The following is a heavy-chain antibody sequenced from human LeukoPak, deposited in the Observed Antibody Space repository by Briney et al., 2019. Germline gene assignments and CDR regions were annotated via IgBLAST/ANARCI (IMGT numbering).Heavy chain of an antibody. Sequence: GGALRISCATPGFTLCGVWMRWGRQAPGKGLEWVANIKPDGSDKAYVDSVKGRFTISRDNTKNSLYLQMNSLRGEDTAVYYCARAMTWGQGTLVSVSS. J-gene: IGHJ4*02. CDR1: GFTLCGVW. V-gene: IGHV3-7*01. CDR2: IKPDGSDK. CDR3: ARAMT.